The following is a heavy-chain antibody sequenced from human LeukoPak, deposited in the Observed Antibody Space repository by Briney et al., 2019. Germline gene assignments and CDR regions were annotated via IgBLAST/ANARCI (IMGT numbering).Heavy chain of an antibody. CDR3: AKETNNILTGYYTFDY. CDR2: ISAGGGST. Sequence: GGSLRLSCAASGFTFSGYAMSWLRQAPAKGLEWVSDISAGGGSTYYADSVKGRFTLSRDNSKNTVYLQMNSLRAEDTAVYYCAKETNNILTGYYTFDYWGQGILVTVSS. J-gene: IGHJ4*02. D-gene: IGHD3-9*01. V-gene: IGHV3-23*01. CDR1: GFTFSGYA.